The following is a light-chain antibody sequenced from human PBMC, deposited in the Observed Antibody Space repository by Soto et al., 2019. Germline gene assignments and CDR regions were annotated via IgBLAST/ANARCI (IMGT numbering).Light chain of an antibody. CDR3: QQYYSYLIT. Sequence: DSQMTQSPSTLSASVGDRVTIPCRASQTINNQLAWYQQKPGKAPKLLIYAASTLQSGVPSRFSGSGSGTDFTLTISCLQSEDFATYYCQQYYSYLITFGQGTRLEIK. V-gene: IGKV1-5*01. J-gene: IGKJ5*01. CDR1: QTINNQ. CDR2: AAS.